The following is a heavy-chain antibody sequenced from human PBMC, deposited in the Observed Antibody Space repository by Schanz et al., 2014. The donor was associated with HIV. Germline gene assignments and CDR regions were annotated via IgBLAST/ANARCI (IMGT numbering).Heavy chain of an antibody. CDR1: GRTFPDID. D-gene: IGHD1-26*01. CDR2: MNPSTGNS. Sequence: QAQLVQSGADVKKPGASVTVSCSAVGRTFPDIDINWVRRAAGQGLEWMGWMNPSTGNSGYAQMFQVRVTMTRDTSISTAYLEVDSLKSEDTAVYYCARGPKWEGLMDVWGQGTTVIVSS. J-gene: IGHJ6*02. V-gene: IGHV1-8*01. CDR3: ARGPKWEGLMDV.